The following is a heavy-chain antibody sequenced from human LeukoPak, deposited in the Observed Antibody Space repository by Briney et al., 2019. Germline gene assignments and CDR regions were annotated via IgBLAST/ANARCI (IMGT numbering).Heavy chain of an antibody. J-gene: IGHJ4*02. CDR3: TRETTPYY. CDR1: GFTFSSYA. CDR2: IRSKAYGGTT. Sequence: GGTLRLSCAASGFTFSSYAMSWVRQAPGKGLEWVGFIRSKAYGGTTEYAASVKGRFTISRDDSKSIAYLQMNSLKTEDTAVYYCTRETTPYYWGQGTLVTVSS. D-gene: IGHD4-17*01. V-gene: IGHV3-49*04.